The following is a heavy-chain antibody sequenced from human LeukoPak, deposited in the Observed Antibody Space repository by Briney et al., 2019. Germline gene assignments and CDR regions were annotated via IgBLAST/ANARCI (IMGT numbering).Heavy chain of an antibody. D-gene: IGHD1-26*01. J-gene: IGHJ6*03. V-gene: IGHV3-11*04. Sequence: GGSLRLSCAASGFTFSDYYMSWIRQAPGKGLEGVSYISSSGSTIYYADSVKGRFTTSRDNAKNSLYLQMNSLRAEDTAVYYCARVAGSSYYMDVWGKGTTVTVSS. CDR3: ARVAGSSYYMDV. CDR2: ISSSGSTI. CDR1: GFTFSDYY.